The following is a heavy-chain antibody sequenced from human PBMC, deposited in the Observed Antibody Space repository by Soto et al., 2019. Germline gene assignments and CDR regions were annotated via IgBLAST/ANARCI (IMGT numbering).Heavy chain of an antibody. CDR2: TWSGGRGE. CDR3: AKNDDTTSHYSLLDF. J-gene: IGHJ4*02. D-gene: IGHD3-22*01. Sequence: QVQLVESGGGVVQPGTSLRPSCAASGFAFSYHGIHWVRQAPGKGLEWVAVTWSGGRGEYYADSVRGRFTISRDNSKTTVYLQMNSLSVEDTAVYYCAKNDDTTSHYSLLDFRGQGTLVTVSS. V-gene: IGHV3-33*06. CDR1: GFAFSYHG.